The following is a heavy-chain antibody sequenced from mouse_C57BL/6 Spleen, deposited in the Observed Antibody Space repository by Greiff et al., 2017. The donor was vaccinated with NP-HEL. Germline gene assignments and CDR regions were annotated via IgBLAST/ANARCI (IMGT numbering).Heavy chain of an antibody. CDR2: IWRGGST. Sequence: VQVVESGPGLVQPSQSLSITCTVSGFSLTSYGVHWVRQSPGKGLEWLGVIWRGGSTDYNAAFMSRLSITKDNSKSQVFFKMNSLQADDTAIYYCAKGPYSNYGYFDVWGTGTTVTVSS. CDR3: AKGPYSNYGYFDV. V-gene: IGHV2-5*01. CDR1: GFSLTSYG. D-gene: IGHD2-5*01. J-gene: IGHJ1*03.